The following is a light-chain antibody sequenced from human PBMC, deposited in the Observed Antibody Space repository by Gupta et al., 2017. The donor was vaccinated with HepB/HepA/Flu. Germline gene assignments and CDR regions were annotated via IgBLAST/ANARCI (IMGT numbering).Light chain of an antibody. CDR1: QSITIY. CDR2: AAS. CDR3: QQSNSIPLT. V-gene: IGKV1-39*01. J-gene: IGKJ4*01. Sequence: DIQMTQSPSSLSASVGDRVTITCRASQSITIYLNWYQRKPGKAPKLLIYAASSLQSGVPSRFSGSGFGTDFSLTINRLQPEDFATYYCQQSNSIPLTFGGGTKVEIK.